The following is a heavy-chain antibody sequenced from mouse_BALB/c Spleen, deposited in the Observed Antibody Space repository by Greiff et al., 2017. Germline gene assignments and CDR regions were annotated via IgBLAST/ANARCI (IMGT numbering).Heavy chain of an antibody. CDR3: ARGGYYGSSHY. V-gene: IGHV1-80*01. CDR1: GYAFSSYW. D-gene: IGHD1-1*01. J-gene: IGHJ2*01. CDR2: IYPGDGDT. Sequence: QVQLQQSGAELVRPGSSVKISCKASGYAFSSYWMNWVKQRPGQGLEWIGQIYPGDGDTNYNGKFKGKATLTADKSSSTAYMQLSSLTSEDSAVYFCARGGYYGSSHYWGQGTTLTVSS.